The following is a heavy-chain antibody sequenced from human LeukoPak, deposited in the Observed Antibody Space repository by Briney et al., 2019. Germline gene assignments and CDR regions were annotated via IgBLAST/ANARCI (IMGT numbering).Heavy chain of an antibody. CDR3: ASPNYYDSSGYYPIDY. V-gene: IGHV4-39*01. CDR1: GGSISSSSYY. D-gene: IGHD3-22*01. Sequence: PSETLSLTCTVSGGSISSSSYYWGWIRQPPGKELEWIGSIYYSGSTYYNPSLKSRVTISVDTSKNQFSLKLSSVTAADTAVYYCASPNYYDSSGYYPIDYWGQGTLVTVSS. J-gene: IGHJ4*02. CDR2: IYYSGST.